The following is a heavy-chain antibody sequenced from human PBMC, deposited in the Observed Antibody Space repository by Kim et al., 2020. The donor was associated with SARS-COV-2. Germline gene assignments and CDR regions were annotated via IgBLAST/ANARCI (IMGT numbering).Heavy chain of an antibody. D-gene: IGHD1-1*01. CDR3: ASVVQLSN. J-gene: IGHJ4*02. CDR1: GFTFSSYA. V-gene: IGHV3-30*04. Sequence: GGSLRLSCAASGFTFSSYAMHWVRQAPGKGLEWVAVISYDGSNKYYAASVKGRFTISRDNSKNTLYLQMNSLRAEDTAVYYCASVVQLSNWGQGTLVTVSS. CDR2: ISYDGSNK.